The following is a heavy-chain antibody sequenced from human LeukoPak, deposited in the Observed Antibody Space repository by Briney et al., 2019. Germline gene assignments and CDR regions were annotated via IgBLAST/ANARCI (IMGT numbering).Heavy chain of an antibody. Sequence: ASVKVSCKGSVYTLTELSMHWVRQAPGKGLGWMGGFDPEDGETIYAQKFQGRVTMTEDTSTDTAYMELSSLRSEDTAVYYCAISPGGLLWFGEQWDYWGQGTLVTVSS. CDR1: VYTLTELS. V-gene: IGHV1-24*01. CDR2: FDPEDGET. J-gene: IGHJ4*02. CDR3: AISPGGLLWFGEQWDY. D-gene: IGHD3-10*01.